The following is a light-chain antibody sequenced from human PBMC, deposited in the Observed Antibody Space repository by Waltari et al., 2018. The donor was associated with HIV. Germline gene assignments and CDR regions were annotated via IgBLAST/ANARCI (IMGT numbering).Light chain of an antibody. CDR2: EDK. CDR1: SGSIASNY. V-gene: IGLV6-57*02. CDR3: QSFHSSDVV. Sequence: NFMLTQPHSVSESPGKTVTISCTGSSGSIASNYGQWFQQHPGSAPTTVIYEDKQRPSGVPGRVSGSIDSASNSASLTISGLKPEDEADYYCQSFHSSDVVFGGGTKLTVL. J-gene: IGLJ2*01.